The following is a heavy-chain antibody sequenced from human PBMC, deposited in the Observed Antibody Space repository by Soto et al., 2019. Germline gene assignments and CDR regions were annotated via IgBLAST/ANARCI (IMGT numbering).Heavy chain of an antibody. CDR1: GGTFSSYA. CDR2: IIPIFGTA. J-gene: IGHJ6*02. CDR3: ARGGELELRDYYYGMDV. Sequence: QVQLVQSGAEGKKPGSSVKVSCKAYGGTFSSYAISWVRQAPGQGLEWMGGIIPIFGTANYAQTFQGRVTITADESTSTAYMEMSSRRSEDTAVYYCARGGELELRDYYYGMDVWGQGTTVTVSS. D-gene: IGHD1-7*01. V-gene: IGHV1-69*01.